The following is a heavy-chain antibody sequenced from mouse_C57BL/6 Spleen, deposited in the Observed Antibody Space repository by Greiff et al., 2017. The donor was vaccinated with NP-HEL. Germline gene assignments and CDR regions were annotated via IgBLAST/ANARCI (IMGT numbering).Heavy chain of an antibody. Sequence: QVQLKQSGPELVKPGSSVKMSCKASGYSFTSYYIHWVKQRPGQGLEWIGWIYPGSGNTKYNEKFKGKATLTADTSSSTAYMQLSSLTSEYSAVYYCARGVYYGSSVYYAMDYCGQGTSVTVSS. CDR2: IYPGSGNT. D-gene: IGHD1-1*01. J-gene: IGHJ4*01. V-gene: IGHV1-66*01. CDR1: GYSFTSYY. CDR3: ARGVYYGSSVYYAMDY.